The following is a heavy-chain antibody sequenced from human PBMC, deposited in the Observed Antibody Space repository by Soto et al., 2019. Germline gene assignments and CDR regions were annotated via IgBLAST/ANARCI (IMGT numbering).Heavy chain of an antibody. Sequence: EVQLLESGGGLVQPGGSLRLSCVASGFTFSSYAMSWVRQAPGKGLEWVSGVSGTDNSTYYSDSVKGRFTISRDNSKNTLYLQMRSLRAGDPAVYYCAPMGVWGQGTTVPVSS. J-gene: IGHJ6*02. V-gene: IGHV3-23*01. CDR2: VSGTDNST. CDR3: APMGV. CDR1: GFTFSSYA.